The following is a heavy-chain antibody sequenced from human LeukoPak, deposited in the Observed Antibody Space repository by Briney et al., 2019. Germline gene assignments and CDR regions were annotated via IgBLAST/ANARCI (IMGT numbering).Heavy chain of an antibody. D-gene: IGHD3-22*01. CDR3: ATDLTNYYDSSGYYG. J-gene: IGHJ4*02. V-gene: IGHV1-24*01. CDR1: GYTLTELS. Sequence: ASVKVSCKVSGYTLTELSMHWVRQAPGKGLEWMGGFDPEDGETIYAQKFQGRVTMTEDTSTDTAYMELSSLRSEDTAVYYCATDLTNYYDSSGYYGWGQGTLVTVSS. CDR2: FDPEDGET.